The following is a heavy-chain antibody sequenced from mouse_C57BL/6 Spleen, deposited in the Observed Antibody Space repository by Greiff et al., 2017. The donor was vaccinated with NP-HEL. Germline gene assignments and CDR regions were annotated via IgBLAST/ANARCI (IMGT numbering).Heavy chain of an antibody. Sequence: VQLKESGPGLVKPSQSLSLTCSVTGYSITSGYYWNWIRQFPGNKLEWMGYISYDGSNNYNPSLKNRISITRDTSKNQFFLKLNSVTTEDTATYYCARNYYDGFAYWGQGTLVTVSA. V-gene: IGHV3-6*01. CDR3: ARNYYDGFAY. J-gene: IGHJ3*01. CDR1: GYSITSGYY. CDR2: ISYDGSN. D-gene: IGHD1-1*01.